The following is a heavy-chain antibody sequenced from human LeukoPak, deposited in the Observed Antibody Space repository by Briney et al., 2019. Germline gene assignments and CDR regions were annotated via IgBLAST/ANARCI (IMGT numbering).Heavy chain of an antibody. Sequence: GGSLRLSCVASGLTFDDYGMSWVRQAPGKGLEWVSGINWNGGTTTYADSVKGRFTISRDNAKNSLYLQMNSLRVDHTAFDYCARNSGANVYTYSFQYWGRGTLVTVSS. J-gene: IGHJ4*02. CDR3: ARNSGANVYTYSFQY. D-gene: IGHD1-26*01. V-gene: IGHV3-20*04. CDR1: GLTFDDYG. CDR2: INWNGGTT.